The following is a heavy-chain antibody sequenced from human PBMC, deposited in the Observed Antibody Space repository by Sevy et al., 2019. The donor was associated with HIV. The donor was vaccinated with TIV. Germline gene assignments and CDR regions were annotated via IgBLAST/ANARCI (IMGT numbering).Heavy chain of an antibody. CDR3: ARERGVVVAATPTYYFDY. D-gene: IGHD2-15*01. CDR2: IKQDGSEK. Sequence: GGSLRLSCAASGFTFSSYWMSWVRQAPGKGLEWVANIKQDGSEKYYVDSVKGRFTISGDNAKNSRYLQMNSLRAEDTAVYYCARERGVVVAATPTYYFDYWGQGTLVTVSS. J-gene: IGHJ4*02. CDR1: GFTFSSYW. V-gene: IGHV3-7*01.